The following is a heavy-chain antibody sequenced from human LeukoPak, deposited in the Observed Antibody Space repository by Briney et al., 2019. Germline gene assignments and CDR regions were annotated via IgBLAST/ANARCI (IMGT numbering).Heavy chain of an antibody. CDR1: GFTFSSYS. CDR3: ARDLVGATEGAFDI. CDR2: ISSSGSYI. Sequence: GGSLRLSCAASGFTFSSYSMNWVRQAPGKGLEWVSSISSSGSYIYYADSVKGRFTISRDNAKNSLYLQMNSLRAEDTAVYYCARDLVGATEGAFDIWGQGTMVTVSS. D-gene: IGHD1-26*01. J-gene: IGHJ3*02. V-gene: IGHV3-21*01.